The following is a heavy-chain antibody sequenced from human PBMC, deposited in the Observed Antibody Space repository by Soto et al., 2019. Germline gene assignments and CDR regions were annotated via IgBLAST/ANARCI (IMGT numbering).Heavy chain of an antibody. CDR3: ARAKYSSNWPSDYYYGLDV. Sequence: EGSLRLSCAASGFTFTDDFMSWVRETRGGGLEWVSGISSSGSAIYYADSVKGRFTISRDNSKKTLNLQMNSLRAEDTAVYYCARAKYSSNWPSDYYYGLDVWGQGTTVTVSS. J-gene: IGHJ6*02. CDR2: ISSSGSAI. V-gene: IGHV3-11*04. D-gene: IGHD6-13*01. CDR1: GFTFTDDF.